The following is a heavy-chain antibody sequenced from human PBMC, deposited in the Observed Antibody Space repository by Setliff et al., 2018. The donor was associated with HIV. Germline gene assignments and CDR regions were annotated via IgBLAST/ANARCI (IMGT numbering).Heavy chain of an antibody. V-gene: IGHV4-61*02. J-gene: IGHJ4*02. D-gene: IGHD4-17*01. CDR3: ARAAAGNTGPFDL. CDR2: VPSRGDT. CDR1: GGSIGSGSYY. Sequence: SETLSLTCTVSGGSIGSGSYYWTWIRQPAGKGLEWIGRVPSRGDTNYNPSLKSRVTMSVDTSKNQFSLKLTSVTASDTAVYYCARAAAGNTGPFDLWGQGSPVTVSS.